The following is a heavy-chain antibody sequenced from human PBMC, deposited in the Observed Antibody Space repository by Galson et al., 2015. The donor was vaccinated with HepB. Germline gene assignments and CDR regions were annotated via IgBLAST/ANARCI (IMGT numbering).Heavy chain of an antibody. V-gene: IGHV3-15*07. CDR2: IKSKTDGGTT. D-gene: IGHD3-10*01. Sequence: SLRLSCAASGFTFSNAWMNWVRQAPGKGLEWVGRIKSKTDGGTTDYAAPVKGRFTISRDDSKNTLYLQMNSLKTEDTAVYYCTTRLHYYGSGSYSKMVDYWGQGTLVTVSS. CDR1: GFTFSNAW. CDR3: TTRLHYYGSGSYSKMVDY. J-gene: IGHJ4*02.